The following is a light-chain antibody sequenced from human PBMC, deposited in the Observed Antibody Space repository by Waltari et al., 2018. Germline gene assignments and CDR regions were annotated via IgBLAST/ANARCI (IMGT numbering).Light chain of an antibody. Sequence: DIVMTQSPDSLAVSLGERATINCKSSQSVLYSSNNKNYLAWYQQKPGQPPKLLIYWSSTRESGLPDRFSGSGSWTAFTLTISSLQAEDVAVYYCQQYYSTLITFGLGTRLEIK. CDR2: WSS. V-gene: IGKV4-1*01. CDR1: QSVLYSSNNKNY. J-gene: IGKJ5*01. CDR3: QQYYSTLIT.